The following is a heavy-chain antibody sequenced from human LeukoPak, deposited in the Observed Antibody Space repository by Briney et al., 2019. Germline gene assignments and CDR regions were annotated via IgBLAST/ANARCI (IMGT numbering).Heavy chain of an antibody. CDR3: ASGGSSSWYRWFDP. V-gene: IGHV4-39*01. J-gene: IGHJ5*02. CDR2: ISYSGST. CDR1: GGSISSSSYY. D-gene: IGHD6-13*01. Sequence: SETLSLTCTVSGGSISSSSYYWGWIRQPPGKGLEWIGDISYSGSTYYNPSLKSRVTISVDTSKNQFSLKLSSVTATDTAVYYCASGGSSSWYRWFDPWGQGTLVTVSS.